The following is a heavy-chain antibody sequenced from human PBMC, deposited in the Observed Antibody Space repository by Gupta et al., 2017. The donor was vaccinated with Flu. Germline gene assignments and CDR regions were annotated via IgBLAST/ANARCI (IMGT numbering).Heavy chain of an antibody. V-gene: IGHV4-31*02. CDR1: GGSINSASHY. Sequence: GGSINSASHYWSWLRQHPGENLEFLGYIYYSGITHYNPSLKSRLSMSVDTSNSQFSMSLSSVTAADTAVYYCARYGDGFDYWGQGTLVTVSS. J-gene: IGHJ4*02. CDR2: IYYSGIT. CDR3: ARYGDGFDY. D-gene: IGHD4-17*01.